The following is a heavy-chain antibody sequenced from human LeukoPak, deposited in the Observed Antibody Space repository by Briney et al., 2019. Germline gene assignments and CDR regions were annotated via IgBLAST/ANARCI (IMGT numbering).Heavy chain of an antibody. D-gene: IGHD3-22*01. Sequence: GGSLRLSCAASGFTFDDYAMHWVRQAPGKGLEWVSGISWNSGSIGYADSVKGRFTISRDNAKNSLYLQMNSLRAEDTALYYCAKAKYYYDSSGYYRAPLDYWGQGTLVTVSS. CDR3: AKAKYYYDSSGYYRAPLDY. CDR2: ISWNSGSI. V-gene: IGHV3-9*01. J-gene: IGHJ4*02. CDR1: GFTFDDYA.